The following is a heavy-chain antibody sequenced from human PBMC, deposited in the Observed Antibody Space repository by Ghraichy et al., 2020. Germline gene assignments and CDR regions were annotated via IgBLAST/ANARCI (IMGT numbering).Heavy chain of an antibody. CDR3: ARGLSRVGYSYGSDYYGMDV. V-gene: IGHV3-13*05. CDR2: IGTAGDP. Sequence: SCAASGFTFSSYDMHWVRQATGKGLEWVSAIGTAGDPYYPGSVKGRFTISRENAKNSLYLQMNSLRAGDTAVYYCARGLSRVGYSYGSDYYGMDVWGQGTTVTVSS. J-gene: IGHJ6*02. D-gene: IGHD5-18*01. CDR1: GFTFSSYD.